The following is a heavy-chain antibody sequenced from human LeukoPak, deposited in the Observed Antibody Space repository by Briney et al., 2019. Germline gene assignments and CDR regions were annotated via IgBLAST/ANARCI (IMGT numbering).Heavy chain of an antibody. CDR1: GYSFTEYD. CDR3: AGGWEPYDYFFDP. J-gene: IGHJ5*02. CDR2: MNPQSGNT. V-gene: IGHV1-8*01. Sequence: ASVKVSCKAAGYSFTEYDINWVRQATGQGREWMGWMNPQSGNTDYAQKFQGRVTMTRNNSISTAYMELSGLRSEDTAIYYCAGGWEPYDYFFDPWGQGTLVTVSS. D-gene: IGHD5-12*01.